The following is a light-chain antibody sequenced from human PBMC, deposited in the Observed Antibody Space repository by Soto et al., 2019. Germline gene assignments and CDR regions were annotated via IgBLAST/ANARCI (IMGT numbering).Light chain of an antibody. Sequence: TLSLSPGERATLSCRASQSVSSSYLAWYQQKPGQAPRLLIYGASSRASGIPDRFSGSGSGTDFTLTISRLEPEDFAVYYCQQYGSSPRTFGQGTKVDIK. J-gene: IGKJ1*01. V-gene: IGKV3-20*01. CDR1: QSVSSSY. CDR2: GAS. CDR3: QQYGSSPRT.